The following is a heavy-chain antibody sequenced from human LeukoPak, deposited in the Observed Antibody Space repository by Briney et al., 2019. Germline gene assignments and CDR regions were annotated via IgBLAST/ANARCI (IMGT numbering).Heavy chain of an antibody. V-gene: IGHV4-38-2*02. J-gene: IGHJ4*02. CDR1: GYSISSVYY. CDR3: ARDLLSTSYYDSSGYYYAPPVSGFDY. CDR2: IYHSGST. Sequence: SETLSLTCTVSGYSISSVYYWGWIRQPPGKGLEWIGSIYHSGSTYYNPSLKSRVTISVDTSKNQFSMKLCTVTAADTAVYYCARDLLSTSYYDSSGYYYAPPVSGFDYWGQGTLVTVSS. D-gene: IGHD3-22*01.